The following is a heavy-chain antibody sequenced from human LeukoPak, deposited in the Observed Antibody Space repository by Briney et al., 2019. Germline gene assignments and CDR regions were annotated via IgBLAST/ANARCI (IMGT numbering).Heavy chain of an antibody. CDR3: ARYGGNSAFYWYFDL. CDR2: IYYSGST. D-gene: IGHD4-23*01. J-gene: IGHJ2*01. Sequence: SETLSLTRAVSDGSISSSYWSWIRQPPGKGLEWIGYIYYSGSTDYNPSLKSRVTISVDTSKNQFSLKLSSVTAADTAVYYCARYGGNSAFYWYFDLWGRGTLVTVSS. CDR1: DGSISSSY. V-gene: IGHV4-59*01.